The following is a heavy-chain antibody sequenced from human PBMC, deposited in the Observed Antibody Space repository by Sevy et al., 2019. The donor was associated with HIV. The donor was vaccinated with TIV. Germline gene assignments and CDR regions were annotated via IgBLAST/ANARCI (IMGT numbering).Heavy chain of an antibody. CDR3: ARDIHWQWLVRSNGMDV. D-gene: IGHD6-19*01. CDR2: ISSSGSTI. V-gene: IGHV3-11*01. J-gene: IGHJ6*02. Sequence: GGSLRLSCAASGFTFSDYYMSWIRQAPGKGLEWVSYISSSGSTIYYADSVKGRFTISRDNAKNSLYLQMNSLRAEDTAMYYCARDIHWQWLVRSNGMDVWGQGTTVTVSS. CDR1: GFTFSDYY.